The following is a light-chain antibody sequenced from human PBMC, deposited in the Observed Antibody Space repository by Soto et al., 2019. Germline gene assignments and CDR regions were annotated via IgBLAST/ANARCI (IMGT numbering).Light chain of an antibody. CDR2: DND. Sequence: QSVLTQPPSVSAAPGQKVTISCSGSSSNIGNNYVSWYQQLPGTAPKLLIYDNDNRPLGIPDRFSGSKSGTSATLGITGLQTGDEANYYCATWDSSLSAGVFGGGTKVTVL. CDR3: ATWDSSLSAGV. CDR1: SSNIGNNY. V-gene: IGLV1-51*01. J-gene: IGLJ3*02.